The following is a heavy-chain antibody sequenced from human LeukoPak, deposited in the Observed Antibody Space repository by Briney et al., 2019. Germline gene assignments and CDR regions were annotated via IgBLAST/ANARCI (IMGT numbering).Heavy chain of an antibody. CDR1: GYTFTSYD. J-gene: IGHJ4*02. V-gene: IGHV1-8*01. CDR3: ASSDSGTYYQGAFDF. CDR2: MNPNSGNT. Sequence: ASVKVSCKASGYTFTSYDINWVRQATGQGLEWMGWMNPNSGNTGYAQKFQGRVTITADKSTSTAYMELSSLRSEDTAVYFCASSDSGTYYQGAFDFWGQGTLVTVSS. D-gene: IGHD3-10*01.